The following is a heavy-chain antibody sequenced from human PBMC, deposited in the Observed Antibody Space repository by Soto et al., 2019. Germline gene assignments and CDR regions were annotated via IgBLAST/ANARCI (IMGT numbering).Heavy chain of an antibody. CDR1: GGSFSGYY. CDR3: ARASPDYYDSSGSDY. CDR2: INHSGST. Sequence: SETLSLTCAVYGGSFSGYYWSWIRQPPGKGLEWIGEINHSGSTNYNPSLKSRVTISVDTSKNQFSLRAEDTAVYYCARASPDYYDSSGSDYWGQGTLVTVSS. J-gene: IGHJ4*02. V-gene: IGHV4-34*01. D-gene: IGHD3-22*01.